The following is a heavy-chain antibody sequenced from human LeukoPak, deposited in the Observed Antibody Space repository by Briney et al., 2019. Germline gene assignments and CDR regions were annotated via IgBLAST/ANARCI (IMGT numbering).Heavy chain of an antibody. CDR3: AKLASRQQLVRYYFDY. D-gene: IGHD6-13*01. V-gene: IGHV3-23*01. J-gene: IGHJ4*02. CDR1: GFTFSSYA. Sequence: GGSLRLSCAASGFTFSSYAMSWVRQAPGKGLEWVSTISGSGESTYHADSVKGRFTIPRDNSKNTLYLQMNSLRAEDTAVYYCAKLASRQQLVRYYFDYWGQGTLVTVSS. CDR2: ISGSGEST.